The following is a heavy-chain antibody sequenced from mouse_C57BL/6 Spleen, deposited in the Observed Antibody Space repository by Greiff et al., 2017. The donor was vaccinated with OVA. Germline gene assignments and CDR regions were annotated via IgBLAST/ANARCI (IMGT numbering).Heavy chain of an antibody. D-gene: IGHD3-1*01. CDR3: ARSRATAMDY. J-gene: IGHJ4*01. Sequence: LVKPGASVKISCKASGYSFTDYNMNWVKQSNGKSLEWTGVINPNYGTTSYNQKFNGKATLTVDQSSSTAYMQLNSLTSEDSAVYYCARSRATAMDYWGQGTSVTVSS. CDR1: GYSFTDYN. V-gene: IGHV1-39*01. CDR2: INPNYGTT.